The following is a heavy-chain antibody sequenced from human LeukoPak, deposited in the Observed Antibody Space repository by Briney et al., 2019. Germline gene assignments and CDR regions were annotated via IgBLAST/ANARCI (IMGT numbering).Heavy chain of an antibody. V-gene: IGHV3-7*01. CDR3: ARNPRNLGYGDY. Sequence: GGSLRLSCAASGFTLSDYWMTWVRQAPGKGLEWVANIKQDGSEMYYVDSVKGRFTISRDNAKNSLYLQMKSLRAEDTAVYYCARNPRNLGYGDYWGQGTLVTVSS. CDR1: GFTLSDYW. J-gene: IGHJ4*02. D-gene: IGHD2-15*01. CDR2: IKQDGSEM.